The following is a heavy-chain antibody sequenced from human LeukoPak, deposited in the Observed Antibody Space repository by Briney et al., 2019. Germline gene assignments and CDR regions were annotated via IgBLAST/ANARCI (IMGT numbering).Heavy chain of an antibody. D-gene: IGHD6-13*01. J-gene: IGHJ4*02. V-gene: IGHV1-2*02. CDR2: INPNSGGT. CDR1: GYTFTSYD. CDR3: ARSPYYSSSWYTDY. Sequence: GASVKVSCKASGYTFTSYDINWVRQATGQGLEWMGWINPNSGGTNYAQKFQGRVTMTRDTSISTAYMELSRLRSDDTAVYYCARSPYYSSSWYTDYWGQGTLVTVSS.